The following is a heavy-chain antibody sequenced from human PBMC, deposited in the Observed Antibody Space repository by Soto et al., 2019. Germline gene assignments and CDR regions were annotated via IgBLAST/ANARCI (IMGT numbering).Heavy chain of an antibody. J-gene: IGHJ4*02. CDR3: ARNAAAAQTGGIDF. Sequence: PGGSPRLSCAASGFTFSSYGMHWVRQAPGKGLEWVAVIWYDGSNKYYADSVKGRFTISRDNSKNTLYLQMNSLRAEDTAVYYCARNAAAAQTGGIDFWGQGTLVTVSS. V-gene: IGHV3-33*01. D-gene: IGHD6-13*01. CDR2: IWYDGSNK. CDR1: GFTFSSYG.